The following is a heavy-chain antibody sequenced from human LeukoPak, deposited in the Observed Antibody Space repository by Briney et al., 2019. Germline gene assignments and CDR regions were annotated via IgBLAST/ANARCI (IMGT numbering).Heavy chain of an antibody. Sequence: ASVKVSCKASGYTFTSYYMHWVRQAPGQGLEWMGIINPSGGSTSYAQKFQGRVTMTRDMSTSTVYMELSSLRSEDTAVYYCARMYNSDAFDIWGQGTMVTASS. CDR2: INPSGGST. J-gene: IGHJ3*02. V-gene: IGHV1-46*01. CDR3: ARMYNSDAFDI. D-gene: IGHD1-14*01. CDR1: GYTFTSYY.